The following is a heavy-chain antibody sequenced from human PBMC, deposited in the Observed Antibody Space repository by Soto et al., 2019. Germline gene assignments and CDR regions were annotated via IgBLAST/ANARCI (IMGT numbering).Heavy chain of an antibody. D-gene: IGHD3-10*01. CDR3: SRLTTMVREINDDPFDF. Sequence: ASVKVSCKTSGYTFTNYDIHWVRQAPGQGLEWMGVINPTGGRASYAPKFQGRVTLTRDTSTSTAYMELSSLRSDDTAVYFCSRLTTMVREINDDPFDFWGQGTLVTVSS. V-gene: IGHV1-46*03. CDR2: INPTGGRA. J-gene: IGHJ4*03. CDR1: GYTFTNYD.